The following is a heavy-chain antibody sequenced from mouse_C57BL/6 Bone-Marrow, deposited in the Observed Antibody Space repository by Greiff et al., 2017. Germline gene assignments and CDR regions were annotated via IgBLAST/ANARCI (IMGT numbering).Heavy chain of an antibody. J-gene: IGHJ3*01. Sequence: DVKLVESGGGLVKPGGSLKLSCAASGFTFSSYTMSWVRQTPEKRLEWVATISGGGGNTYYPDSVKGRFTISRDNAKNTLYLQMGSLRSEDTTWYYWASQGAWFAYWGQGALVTVSA. V-gene: IGHV5-9*01. CDR1: GFTFSSYT. CDR2: ISGGGGNT. CDR3: ASQGAWFAY. D-gene: IGHD3-2*02.